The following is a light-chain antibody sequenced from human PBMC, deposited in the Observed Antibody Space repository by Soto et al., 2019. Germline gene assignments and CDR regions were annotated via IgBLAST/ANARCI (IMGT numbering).Light chain of an antibody. CDR1: QSGVTN. Sequence: EIVMTQSPATLSVSPGERATLSCRASQSGVTNLAWYQQKPGQAPMLLIYGASTRATGVPVRFSGSGSGTEFTLIISSLKSDDFAIYYCQQYNNWLSITFGQGTRLEIK. CDR3: QQYNNWLSIT. V-gene: IGKV3-15*01. J-gene: IGKJ5*01. CDR2: GAS.